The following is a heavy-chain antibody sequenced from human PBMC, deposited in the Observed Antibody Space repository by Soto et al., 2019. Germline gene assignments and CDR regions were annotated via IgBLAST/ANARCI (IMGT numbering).Heavy chain of an antibody. Sequence: QVQLVQSGAEVKKPGASVKVSCKASGYSFTSYSISWVRQAPGQGLEWMGWISAYNGNKKYAQKLQGRVTMTTDTPTSTAYMELRRVRSPDRAVFYCGMDLGQKLIASRGQGALATVS. D-gene: IGHD6-13*01. V-gene: IGHV1-18*01. CDR3: GMDLGQKLIAS. CDR2: ISAYNGNK. CDR1: GYSFTSYS. J-gene: IGHJ4*02.